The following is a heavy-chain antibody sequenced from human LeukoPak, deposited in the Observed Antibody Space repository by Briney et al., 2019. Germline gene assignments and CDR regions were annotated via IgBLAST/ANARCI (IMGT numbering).Heavy chain of an antibody. CDR1: GGTFSSYA. CDR2: INPNNGGT. J-gene: IGHJ3*02. CDR3: ARVGDGLNDAFDI. D-gene: IGHD5-24*01. Sequence: ASVKVSCKASGGTFSSYAISWVRQAPGQGLEWMGRINPNNGGTNYAQNFQVRVTMTRDTSISTAYMELSSLRSEHTAVYYCARVGDGLNDAFDIWGQGTMVTVSS. V-gene: IGHV1-2*06.